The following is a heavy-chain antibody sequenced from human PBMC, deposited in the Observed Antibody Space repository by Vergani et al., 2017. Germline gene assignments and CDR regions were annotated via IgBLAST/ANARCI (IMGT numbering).Heavy chain of an antibody. V-gene: IGHV3-23*01. CDR2: ISGSGGRT. D-gene: IGHD4-23*01. CDR1: GFTFSSYA. Sequence: EVQLLESGGGLVQPGGSLRLSCAASGFTFSSYAMSWVRQAPGKGLEWVSAISGSGGRTYYADSVKGRFTISRDNSKNTLYLQRNSLRAEDTALDYCARDLPFSHYGGNSGDIVDYWGQGTLVAVSS. J-gene: IGHJ4*02. CDR3: ARDLPFSHYGGNSGDIVDY.